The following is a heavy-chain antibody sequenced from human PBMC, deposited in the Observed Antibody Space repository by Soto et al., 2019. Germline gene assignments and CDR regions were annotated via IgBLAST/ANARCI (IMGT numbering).Heavy chain of an antibody. V-gene: IGHV3-23*01. CDR3: AKASRVAVARYYYGMDV. J-gene: IGHJ6*02. Sequence: EVQLLESGGGLVQPGGSLRLSCAASGFTFSSYAMSWVRQAPGKGLEWVSAISGSGGSTYYADSVKGRFTISRDNSKNTLNLQRNSLRAEDTAVYYCAKASRVAVARYYYGMDVWGQGTTVTVFS. CDR2: ISGSGGST. CDR1: GFTFSSYA. D-gene: IGHD6-19*01.